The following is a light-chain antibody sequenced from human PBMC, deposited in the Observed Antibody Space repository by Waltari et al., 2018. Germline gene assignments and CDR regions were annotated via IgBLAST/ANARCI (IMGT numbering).Light chain of an antibody. Sequence: QTVVTQEPSLTVSPGGTVTLTCASSTGAVTSGYYPNWFQQKPGQAPRPLIYSTSNKHAWTPARFSGSLLWGKAALTLSGVQPEDEAEYYCLLYFGGAQLWVFGGGTKLTVL. CDR2: STS. V-gene: IGLV7-43*01. CDR1: TGAVTSGYY. J-gene: IGLJ3*02. CDR3: LLYFGGAQLWV.